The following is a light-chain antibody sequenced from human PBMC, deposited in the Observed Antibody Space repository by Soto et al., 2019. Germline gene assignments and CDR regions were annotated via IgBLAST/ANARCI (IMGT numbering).Light chain of an antibody. CDR3: QQYGSSSLT. Sequence: EIVLTQSPGTLSLSPGERATLSCRASQSVSSSYLAWYQQKPGQAPRLLIYGASSRATGIPDRFSGSGSGPDFTLTISRLEPEDFAVYYCQQYGSSSLTFGQGPRLEIK. CDR2: GAS. V-gene: IGKV3-20*01. J-gene: IGKJ5*01. CDR1: QSVSSSY.